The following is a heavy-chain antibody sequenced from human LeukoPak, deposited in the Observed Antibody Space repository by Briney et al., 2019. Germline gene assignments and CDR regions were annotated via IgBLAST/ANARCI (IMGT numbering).Heavy chain of an antibody. CDR1: GFTFSSYG. J-gene: IGHJ4*02. CDR2: IWYDGSNK. CDR3: ARELNRKHMVRGVGLDY. D-gene: IGHD3-10*01. V-gene: IGHV3-33*01. Sequence: GGSLRLSCAASGFTFSSYGMHWVRQAPGKGLEWVAVIWYDGSNKYYADSVKGRFTISRDNSKNTLYLQMNSLRAEDTAVYYCARELNRKHMVRGVGLDYWGQGTLVTVSS.